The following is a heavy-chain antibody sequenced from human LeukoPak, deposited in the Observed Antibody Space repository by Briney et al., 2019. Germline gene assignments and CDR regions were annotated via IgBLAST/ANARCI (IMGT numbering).Heavy chain of an antibody. V-gene: IGHV1-69*13. Sequence: SVKVSCKASGGTFSNYGISWVRQAPGQGLEWMGGIIPIFGTANYAQKFQGRVTITADESTSTAYMELSSLRSEDTAVYYCARWGRYNFDYWGQGTLVTVSS. CDR3: ARWGRYNFDY. J-gene: IGHJ4*02. D-gene: IGHD3-9*01. CDR2: IIPIFGTA. CDR1: GGTFSNYG.